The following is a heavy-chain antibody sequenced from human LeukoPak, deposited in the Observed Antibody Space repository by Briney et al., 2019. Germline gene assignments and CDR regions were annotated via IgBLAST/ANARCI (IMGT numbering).Heavy chain of an antibody. J-gene: IGHJ4*02. V-gene: IGHV3-21*01. CDR2: ISSSSSYI. Sequence: PGGSLRLSCAASGFTFSSYSMNWVRQAPGKGLEWVSAISSSSSYIYYADSVKGRFTISRDNAKNSLYLQMNSLRAEDTAVYYCARGSSGEDYCDYWGQGTLVTVSS. CDR1: GFTFSSYS. D-gene: IGHD2-15*01. CDR3: ARGSSGEDYCDY.